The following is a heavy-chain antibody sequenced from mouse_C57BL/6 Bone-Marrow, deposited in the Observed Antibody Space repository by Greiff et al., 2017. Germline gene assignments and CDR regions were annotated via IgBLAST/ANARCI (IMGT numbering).Heavy chain of an antibody. V-gene: IGHV1-59*01. CDR2: IDPSDSYT. CDR3: ARTPPSFYPYFDD. Sequence: VQLQQPGAELVRPGTSVKLSCKASGYTFTSYWMHWVKQRPGQGLEWIGVIDPSDSYTNYNQKFKGKATLTVDTSSSTAYMQRSSLTSEDSAVYYCARTPPSFYPYFDDWGQGTTLTVSS. CDR1: GYTFTSYW. J-gene: IGHJ2*01. D-gene: IGHD2-3*01.